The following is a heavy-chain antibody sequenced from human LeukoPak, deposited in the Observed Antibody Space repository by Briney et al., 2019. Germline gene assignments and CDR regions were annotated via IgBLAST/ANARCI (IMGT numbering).Heavy chain of an antibody. CDR1: GFTFSSYE. CDR2: ISSSGSTI. V-gene: IGHV3-48*03. CDR3: ARHVVAVGFDY. Sequence: GGSLRLSCAASGFTFSSYEMDWVRQAPGKGLEWVSYISSSGSTIYYADSVKGRFTISRDNAKNSLYLQMNSLRAEDTAVYYCARHVVAVGFDYWGQGTLVTVSS. D-gene: IGHD3-22*01. J-gene: IGHJ4*02.